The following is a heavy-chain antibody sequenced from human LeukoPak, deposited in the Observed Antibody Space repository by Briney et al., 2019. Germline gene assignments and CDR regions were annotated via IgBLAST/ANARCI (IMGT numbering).Heavy chain of an antibody. CDR3: TRDGPHSGYSSGWYLNYYYYYGMDV. CDR1: GFTFGDYA. CDR2: IRSKAYGGTT. D-gene: IGHD6-19*01. J-gene: IGHJ6*02. V-gene: IGHV3-49*03. Sequence: GGSLRLSCTASGFTFGDYAMSWFRQAPGKGLEWVGFIRSKAYGGTTEYAASVKGRFTISRDDSKSIAYLQMNSLKTEDTAVYYCTRDGPHSGYSSGWYLNYYYYYGMDVWGQGTTVTVPS.